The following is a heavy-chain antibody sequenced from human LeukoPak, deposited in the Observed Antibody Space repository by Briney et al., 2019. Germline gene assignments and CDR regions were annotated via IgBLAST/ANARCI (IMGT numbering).Heavy chain of an antibody. D-gene: IGHD6-19*01. Sequence: GGSLRLSCAASGFTFSSYAMSWVRQAPGKGLEWVSAISGSGGSTYYADSVKGRFTISRDNSKDTLYLQMNSLRAEDTAVYYCAKDRTIAVAGPYFDYWGQGTLVTVSS. CDR3: AKDRTIAVAGPYFDY. CDR2: ISGSGGST. J-gene: IGHJ4*02. CDR1: GFTFSSYA. V-gene: IGHV3-23*01.